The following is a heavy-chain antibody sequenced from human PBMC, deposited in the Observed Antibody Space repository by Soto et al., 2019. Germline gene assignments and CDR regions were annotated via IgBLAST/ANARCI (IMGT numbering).Heavy chain of an antibody. CDR3: ARDLNQYYYYSSGYYYY. CDR2: IIPIFGTA. CDR1: GGTFSSYA. D-gene: IGHD3-22*01. Sequence: QVQLVQSGAEVKKPGSSVKVSCKASGGTFSSYAISWVRQAPGQGLEWMGGIIPIFGTANYAQKFQGRVTITADESTSTAYMGMSSLRYEDTAVYYCARDLNQYYYYSSGYYYYWGQGTLVTVSS. J-gene: IGHJ4*02. V-gene: IGHV1-69*01.